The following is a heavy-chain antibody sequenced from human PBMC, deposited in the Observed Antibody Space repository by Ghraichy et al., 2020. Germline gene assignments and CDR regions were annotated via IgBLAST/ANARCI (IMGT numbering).Heavy chain of an antibody. CDR1: GGSVSSGSYY. D-gene: IGHD3-22*01. Sequence: ESLNISCTVSGGSVSSGSYYWSWIRQPPGKGLEWIGYIYYSGSTNYNPSLKSRVTISVDTSKNQFSLKLSSVTTADTAVYYCATIADSSGYCAYWGQGTLVTVSS. CDR2: IYYSGST. CDR3: ATIADSSGYCAY. J-gene: IGHJ4*02. V-gene: IGHV4-61*01.